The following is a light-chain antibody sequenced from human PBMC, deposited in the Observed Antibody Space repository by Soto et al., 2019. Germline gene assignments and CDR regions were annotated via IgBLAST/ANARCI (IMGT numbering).Light chain of an antibody. J-gene: IGKJ1*01. Sequence: EVVMTQSPLYLSDTLGQRASISCRSSQGLVCSDGNTFLNWFHQRPGQSPRRLIYQVSNRDSGVPDRFSGSGSGTDYTLTISGVEAEDVGIYYCVQGTHWPWTFGQGTKVEIK. V-gene: IGKV2-30*01. CDR1: QGLVCSDGNTF. CDR3: VQGTHWPWT. CDR2: QVS.